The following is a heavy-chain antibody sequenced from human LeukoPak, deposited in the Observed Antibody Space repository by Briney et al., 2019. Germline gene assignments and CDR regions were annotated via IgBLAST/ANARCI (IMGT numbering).Heavy chain of an antibody. CDR3: ARGGRGLAAAFDY. CDR1: GGTFSSYA. D-gene: IGHD6-13*01. J-gene: IGHJ4*02. V-gene: IGHV1-69*13. CDR2: IIPIFGTA. Sequence: SVKASCKASGGTFSSYAISWVRQAPGQGLEWMGGIIPIFGTANYAQKSQGRVTITADESTSTAYMELSSLRSEDTAVYYCARGGRGLAAAFDYWGQGTLVTVSS.